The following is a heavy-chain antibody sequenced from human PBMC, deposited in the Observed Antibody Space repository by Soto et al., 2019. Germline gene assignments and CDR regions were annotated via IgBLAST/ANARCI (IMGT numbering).Heavy chain of an antibody. CDR3: ARDSGYSYGSFHYGMDV. J-gene: IGHJ6*02. CDR2: ISSSGNTI. V-gene: IGHV3-11*01. CDR1: GFTFSDYY. Sequence: QVQLVESGGGSVKPGGSLRLSCAASGFTFSDYYMSWIRQAPGKGLGWVSYISSSGNTIYYADSVKGRFTISRDNAKNSLYLQMNSLRAEDTAVYYCARDSGYSYGSFHYGMDVWGQGTTVTVSS. D-gene: IGHD5-18*01.